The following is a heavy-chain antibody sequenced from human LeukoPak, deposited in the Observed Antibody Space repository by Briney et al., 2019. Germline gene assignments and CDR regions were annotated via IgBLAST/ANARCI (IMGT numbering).Heavy chain of an antibody. CDR2: IHSGGTT. Sequence: PSETLSLTCTVSGASINNYYFTWVRQPAGKGLEWIGRIHSGGTTNYNPSLKSRVTISVDTSKNQFSLKLSSVTAADTAVYYCARHPGPAGYWGQGTLVTVSS. CDR3: ARHPGPAGY. CDR1: GASINNYY. J-gene: IGHJ4*02. V-gene: IGHV4-4*07.